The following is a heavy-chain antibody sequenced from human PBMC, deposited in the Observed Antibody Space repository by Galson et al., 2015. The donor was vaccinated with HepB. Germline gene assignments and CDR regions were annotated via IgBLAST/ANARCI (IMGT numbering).Heavy chain of an antibody. Sequence: TLSLTCAVSSGSISSGGYSWSWIRQPPGKGLEWIGYIYHSGSTYYNPSLKSRVTISVDRSKNQFSLKLSSVTAADTAVYYCARVAGRHAGITIFGVVRGWFDPWGQGTLVTVSS. CDR1: SGSISSGGYS. D-gene: IGHD3-3*01. J-gene: IGHJ5*02. V-gene: IGHV4-30-2*01. CDR3: ARVAGRHAGITIFGVVRGWFDP. CDR2: IYHSGST.